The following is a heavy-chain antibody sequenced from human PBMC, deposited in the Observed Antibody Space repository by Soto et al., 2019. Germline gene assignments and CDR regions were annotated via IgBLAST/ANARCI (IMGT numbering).Heavy chain of an antibody. D-gene: IGHD3-9*01. CDR2: ISSSSTSV. V-gene: IGHV3-21*01. J-gene: IGHJ5*02. CDR1: GFTFSSYT. Sequence: EVRLVESGGGLVKPGGSLRLSCAASGFTFSSYTMNWVRQAPGKGLECVSSISSSSTSVYYADSVKGRFTISRDNAKNSLYLQMNSLRAGDTAVYYCASGPYFEILTGYFDPWGQGTLVTVSS. CDR3: ASGPYFEILTGYFDP.